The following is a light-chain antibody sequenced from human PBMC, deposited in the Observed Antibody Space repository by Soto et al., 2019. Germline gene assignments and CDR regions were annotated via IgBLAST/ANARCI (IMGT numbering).Light chain of an antibody. CDR2: EDT. J-gene: IGLJ2*01. CDR1: SSDVGSYNL. CDR3: CSYAGSYTFV. Sequence: QSVLTQPASVSGSPGQSIAISCTGTSSDVGSYNLVSWYQQHPGKAPKLMIYEDTKRPSGVSNRFSGSKSDNTASLTISGLQPGDEADYYCCSYAGSYTFVFGGGTKLTVL. V-gene: IGLV2-23*01.